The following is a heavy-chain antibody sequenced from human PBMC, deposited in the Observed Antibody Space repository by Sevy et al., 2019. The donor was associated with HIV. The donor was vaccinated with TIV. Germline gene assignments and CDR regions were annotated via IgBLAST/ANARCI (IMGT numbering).Heavy chain of an antibody. CDR3: ARDRGYYDSSGYGDDAFDI. CDR2: ISSSSSSI. J-gene: IGHJ3*02. Sequence: GGSLRLSCAASGFTFSSYSMNWVRQAPGKGLEWVSYISSSSSSIYYADSVKGRFTISRDNAKNSLYLQMNSLRDEDTAVYYSARDRGYYDSSGYGDDAFDIWGQWTMVTVSS. CDR1: GFTFSSYS. V-gene: IGHV3-48*02. D-gene: IGHD3-22*01.